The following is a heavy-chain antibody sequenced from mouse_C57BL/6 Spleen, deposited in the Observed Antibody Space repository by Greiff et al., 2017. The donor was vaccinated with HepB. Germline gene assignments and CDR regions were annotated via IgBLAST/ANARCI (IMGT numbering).Heavy chain of an antibody. D-gene: IGHD1-1*01. V-gene: IGHV1-26*01. J-gene: IGHJ2*01. CDR3: ARWGRGSSLDY. Sequence: VQLQQSGPELVKPGASVKISCKASGYTFTDYYMNWVKQSHGKSLEWIGDINPNNGGTSYNQKFKGKATLTVDKSSSTAYMELRSLTSEDSAVYYCARWGRGSSLDYWGQGTTLTVSS. CDR1: GYTFTDYY. CDR2: INPNNGGT.